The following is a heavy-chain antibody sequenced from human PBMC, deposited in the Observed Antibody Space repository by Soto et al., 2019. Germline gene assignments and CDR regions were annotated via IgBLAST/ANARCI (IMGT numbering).Heavy chain of an antibody. CDR3: ARDGGQLEDYFDY. J-gene: IGHJ4*02. CDR2: IYYSGST. CDR1: GGSISSYY. D-gene: IGHD6-6*01. V-gene: IGHV4-59*01. Sequence: PSETLSLTCTVSGGSISSYYWSWFRQPPGKGLEWIGYIYYSGSTNYNPSLKSRVTISVDTSKNQFSLKLSSVTAADTAVYYCARDGGQLEDYFDYRGQGTTVTVSS.